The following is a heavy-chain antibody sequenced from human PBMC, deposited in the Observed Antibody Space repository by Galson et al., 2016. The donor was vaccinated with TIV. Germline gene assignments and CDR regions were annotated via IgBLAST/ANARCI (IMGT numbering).Heavy chain of an antibody. V-gene: IGHV3-23*01. CDR3: ARIMSLVRGMDV. CDR1: GFTFNTHA. Sequence: SLRLSCAASGFTFNTHALSWVRQAPGKGLEWVSTISSNGGSTYYADSVKGRFTISRDNSKNTLYLQMNSLKPEDTAGYYCARIMSLVRGMDVWGQGTTVTVSS. CDR2: ISSNGGST. D-gene: IGHD3/OR15-3a*01. J-gene: IGHJ6*02.